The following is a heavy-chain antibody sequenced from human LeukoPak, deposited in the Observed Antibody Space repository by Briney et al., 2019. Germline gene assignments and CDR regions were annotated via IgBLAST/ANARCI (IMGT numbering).Heavy chain of an antibody. V-gene: IGHV4-31*03. CDR1: GGSISSGGYY. CDR2: IYYSGST. J-gene: IGHJ4*02. CDR3: ASWPVDTAMVANY. Sequence: KPSETLSLTCTVSGGSISSGGYYWSWIRQHPGKGLEWIGYIYYSGSTYYNPSLKSRVTISVDTSKNQFSLKLSSVTAADTAVYYCASWPVDTAMVANYWGQGTLVTVSS. D-gene: IGHD5-18*01.